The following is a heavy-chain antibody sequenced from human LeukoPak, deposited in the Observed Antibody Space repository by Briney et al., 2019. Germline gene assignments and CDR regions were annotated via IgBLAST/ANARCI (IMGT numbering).Heavy chain of an antibody. J-gene: IGHJ2*01. V-gene: IGHV3-21*01. Sequence: GGSLRLSCAASGFTFTTYSMDWVRQAPGKGLEWVSSISGSSSYIYYADSVRGRFTISRDNAKNSLFLQMNSLRAEDTAVYYCARVGQGEWYFDLWGRGTLVTVSS. CDR2: ISGSSSYI. CDR1: GFTFTTYS. CDR3: ARVGQGEWYFDL. D-gene: IGHD1-26*01.